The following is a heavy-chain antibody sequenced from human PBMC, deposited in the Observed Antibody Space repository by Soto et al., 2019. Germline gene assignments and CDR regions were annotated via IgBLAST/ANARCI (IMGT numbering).Heavy chain of an antibody. Sequence: GGSLRLSCAASGFTFSSYAMSWVRQAPGKGLEWVSAISGSGGSTYYADSVKGRFTISRDNSKNTLYLQMNSLRAEDTAVYYCAKDPRITIFGVVNNLEYYFDYWGQGTLVTVSS. CDR3: AKDPRITIFGVVNNLEYYFDY. CDR1: GFTFSSYA. CDR2: ISGSGGST. D-gene: IGHD3-3*01. V-gene: IGHV3-23*01. J-gene: IGHJ4*02.